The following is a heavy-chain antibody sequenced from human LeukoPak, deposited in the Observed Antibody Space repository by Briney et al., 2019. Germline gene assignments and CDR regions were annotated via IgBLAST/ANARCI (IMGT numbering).Heavy chain of an antibody. CDR3: ARVLSSGYPYYYYYMDV. J-gene: IGHJ6*03. D-gene: IGHD3-22*01. V-gene: IGHV1-8*03. CDR2: INPNSGNT. Sequence: GASVKVSCKASGYTFTGYYMHWVRQAPGQGLEWMGWINPNSGNTGYAQKFQGRVTITRNTSISTAYMELSSLRSEDTAVYYCARVLSSGYPYYYYYMDVWGKGTTVTVSS. CDR1: GYTFTGYY.